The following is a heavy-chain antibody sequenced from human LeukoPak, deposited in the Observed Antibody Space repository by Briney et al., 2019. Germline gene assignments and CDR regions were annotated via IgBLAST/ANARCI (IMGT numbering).Heavy chain of an antibody. CDR3: ARVYGSGSYYGY. CDR1: GYTFTSYD. Sequence: GASVKVSCKASGYTFTSYDINWVRQAPGQGLEWVGGIIPIFGTANYAQKFQGRVTITADESTSTAYMELSSLRSEDTAVYYCARVYGSGSYYGYWGQGTLVTVSS. CDR2: IIPIFGTA. V-gene: IGHV1-69*13. J-gene: IGHJ4*02. D-gene: IGHD3-10*01.